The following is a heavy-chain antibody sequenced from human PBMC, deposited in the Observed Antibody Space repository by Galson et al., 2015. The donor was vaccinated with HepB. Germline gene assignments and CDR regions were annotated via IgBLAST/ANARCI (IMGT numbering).Heavy chain of an antibody. V-gene: IGHV3-7*03. D-gene: IGHD3-16*01. CDR3: ARGPFVVITFGGIRGY. Sequence: SLRLSCADSGFTFSNYWMSWVRQAPGKGLEWVANIKEDGSETTYVDSVKGRFTISRDNAKSSLYLQMNSLRPEDTAVYYCARGPFVVITFGGIRGYWGQGTLVTVSS. J-gene: IGHJ4*02. CDR1: GFTFSNYW. CDR2: IKEDGSET.